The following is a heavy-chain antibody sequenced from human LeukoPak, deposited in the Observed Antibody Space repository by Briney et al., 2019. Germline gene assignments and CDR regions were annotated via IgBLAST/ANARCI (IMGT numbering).Heavy chain of an antibody. J-gene: IGHJ4*02. D-gene: IGHD2-15*01. Sequence: GGSLRLPCEVSGFTFRSYAMSWVRQAPGKGLEWVAVISYDGSNKYYADSVKGRFTISRDNSKNTLYLQMNSLRAEDTAVYYCAKDWWNLDYWGQGTLVTVSS. CDR1: GFTFRSYA. CDR2: ISYDGSNK. V-gene: IGHV3-30*18. CDR3: AKDWWNLDY.